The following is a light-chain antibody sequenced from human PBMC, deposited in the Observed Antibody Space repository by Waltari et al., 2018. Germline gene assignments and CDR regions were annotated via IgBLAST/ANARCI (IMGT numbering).Light chain of an antibody. CDR2: GTV. Sequence: QTVVTQEPSLTVSPGGTVTLTCASSAGAVTSSYYPTWFQQKPGQAPRSLIYGTVNKHSWTPARFSGSLLGGKAALTLSGVQPEDEADYYCLLYYGGAQPWVFGGGTKLTVL. CDR3: LLYYGGAQPWV. V-gene: IGLV7-43*01. CDR1: AGAVTSSYY. J-gene: IGLJ3*02.